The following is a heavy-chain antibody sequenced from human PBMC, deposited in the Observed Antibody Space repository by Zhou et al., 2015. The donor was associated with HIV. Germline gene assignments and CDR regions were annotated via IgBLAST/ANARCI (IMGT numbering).Heavy chain of an antibody. CDR1: GYSFTAYY. Sequence: QVQLVQSGAEMKKPGASVRVSCKASGYSFTAYYMHWLRQAPGQGLEWMGWINSNGGGTNYAQKFQGRVTMTRDTSISTIYMELTRLRSDDTAVYYCARDVVTVIPQRYYGMDVWGQGTTVTVSS. D-gene: IGHD2-21*02. J-gene: IGHJ6*02. CDR2: INSNGGGT. CDR3: ARDVVTVIPQRYYGMDV. V-gene: IGHV1-2*02.